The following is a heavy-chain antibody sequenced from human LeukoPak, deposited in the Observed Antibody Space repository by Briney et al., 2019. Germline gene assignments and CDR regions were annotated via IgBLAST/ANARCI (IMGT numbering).Heavy chain of an antibody. CDR2: IYYSGST. J-gene: IGHJ6*03. D-gene: IGHD3-22*01. V-gene: IGHV4-59*01. CDR3: TRGSIAYYYMDV. CDR1: GGSNSSYY. Sequence: PSETLSLTCTVSGGSNSSYYWSWIRQPPGKGLEWIGNIYYSGSTNYNPSLKSRVTISVDTSKHQFSLKLSSVTAADTAVYYCTRGSIAYYYMDVWGKGTTVTISS.